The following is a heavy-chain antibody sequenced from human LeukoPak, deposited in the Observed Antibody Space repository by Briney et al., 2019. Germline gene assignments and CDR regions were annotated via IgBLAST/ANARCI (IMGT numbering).Heavy chain of an antibody. CDR1: ACTFRSYA. Sequence: PGGSLRLSCAASACTFRSYAMIWVRQAPGKGLEWVSGISGSGGSTYYSDSAKGRFTISRDNSNNTLYLQMNSLRAEDTAVYYCAKGAASRGYTYVANWGQGTLVTVSS. V-gene: IGHV3-23*01. CDR2: ISGSGGST. D-gene: IGHD5-18*01. CDR3: AKGAASRGYTYVAN. J-gene: IGHJ4*02.